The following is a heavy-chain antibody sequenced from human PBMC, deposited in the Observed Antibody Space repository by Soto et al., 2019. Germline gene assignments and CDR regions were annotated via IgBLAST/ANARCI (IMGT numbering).Heavy chain of an antibody. Sequence: SETLSLTCTVSGGSISSSSYYWGWIRQPPGKGLEWIGSIYYSGSTYYNPSLKSRVTISVDTSKNQFSLKLSSVTAADTAVYYCVRVKSLEWLPTFDYWGQGGLVTVSS. CDR1: GGSISSSSYY. D-gene: IGHD3-3*01. J-gene: IGHJ4*02. CDR2: IYYSGST. V-gene: IGHV4-39*01. CDR3: VRVKSLEWLPTFDY.